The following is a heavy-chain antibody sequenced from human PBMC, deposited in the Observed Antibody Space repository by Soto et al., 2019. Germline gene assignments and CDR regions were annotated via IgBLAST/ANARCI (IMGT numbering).Heavy chain of an antibody. CDR3: AKGFPGIAVAGTGYFQH. Sequence: PGGSLRLSCAASGFTFSSYAMSWVRQAPGKGLEWVSGISGSGDSTYYADSVKGRFTISRDNSKKTVYLQMNSLRAEDTAVYYCAKGFPGIAVAGTGYFQHWAQGTLVTVSS. V-gene: IGHV3-23*01. CDR1: GFTFSSYA. D-gene: IGHD6-19*01. J-gene: IGHJ1*01. CDR2: ISGSGDST.